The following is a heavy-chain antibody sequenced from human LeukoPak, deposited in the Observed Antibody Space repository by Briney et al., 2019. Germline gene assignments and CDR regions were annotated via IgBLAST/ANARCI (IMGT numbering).Heavy chain of an antibody. CDR2: ISYDGSAK. CDR1: GFTFSSYA. Sequence: AGGSLRLSCAASGFTFSSYAMHWVRQAPGKGLEWVAVISYDGSAKYYSDSVEGRFTVSRDNSKNTLYLQMNSLRSEDTAVYYCAIDAYFDRRGGPRRWGQGTLLTVSS. J-gene: IGHJ1*01. CDR3: AIDAYFDRRGGPRR. V-gene: IGHV3-30*04. D-gene: IGHD2-21*01.